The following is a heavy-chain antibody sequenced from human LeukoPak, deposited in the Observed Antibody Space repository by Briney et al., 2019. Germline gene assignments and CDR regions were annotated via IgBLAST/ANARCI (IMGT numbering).Heavy chain of an antibody. J-gene: IGHJ6*02. Sequence: SETLSLTCAVSGGSISSGGYSWSWIRQPPGKGLERIGYIYYSGSTYYNPSLKSRVTISVDTSKNQFSLKLSSVTAADTAVYYCARLLERVRDYYYYGMDVWGQGTTVTVSS. V-gene: IGHV4-30-2*05. D-gene: IGHD1-1*01. CDR2: IYYSGST. CDR3: ARLLERVRDYYYYGMDV. CDR1: GGSISSGGYS.